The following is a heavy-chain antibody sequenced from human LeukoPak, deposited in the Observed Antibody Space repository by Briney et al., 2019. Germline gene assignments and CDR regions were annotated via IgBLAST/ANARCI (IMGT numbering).Heavy chain of an antibody. D-gene: IGHD3-22*01. CDR3: AKRYYSDSSGYLGSLNY. J-gene: IGHJ4*02. Sequence: GGTLRLSCAASGFTFSNHAMSWVRQAPGKGLEKVSAISCSGGSTYYTDSARGRFTISRDNSKTMVYLQMNSMRAEDTAVYYCAKRYYSDSSGYLGSLNYWGQGTLVTVPS. CDR1: GFTFSNHA. V-gene: IGHV3-23*01. CDR2: ISCSGGST.